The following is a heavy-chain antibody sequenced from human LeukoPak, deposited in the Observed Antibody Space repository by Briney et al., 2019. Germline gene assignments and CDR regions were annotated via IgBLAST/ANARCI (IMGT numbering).Heavy chain of an antibody. D-gene: IGHD5-18*01. J-gene: IGHJ4*02. CDR2: IKQDGSEK. CDR1: GFTFSSYW. V-gene: IGHV3-7*01. CDR3: ARDDRGYGYGSPFDY. Sequence: GGSLRLSCAASGFTFSSYWMSWVRQAPGKGLEWVANIKQDGSEKYYVDSVKGRFTISRDNAKNSLYLQMNSLRAEDTAVYYCARDDRGYGYGSPFDYWGQGTLVTVSS.